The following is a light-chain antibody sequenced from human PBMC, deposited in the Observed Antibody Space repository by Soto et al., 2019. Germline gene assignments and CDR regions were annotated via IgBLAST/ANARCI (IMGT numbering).Light chain of an antibody. J-gene: IGKJ1*01. Sequence: DIQMTQSPSTLSASEGDRVTISCRASQSINIWLAWYQQKPGKAPKLLIYDASTLGSGVPSRFSGSGSGTQFTLTISSLQPDDFATYYFQQYDSYWTFGQGTKVEIK. CDR2: DAS. CDR1: QSINIW. V-gene: IGKV1-5*01. CDR3: QQYDSYWT.